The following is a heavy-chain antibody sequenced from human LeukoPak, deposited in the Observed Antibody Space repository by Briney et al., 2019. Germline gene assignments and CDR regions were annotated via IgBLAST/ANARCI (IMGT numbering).Heavy chain of an antibody. CDR2: ISSSGSTI. Sequence: GSLRLSCAASGFTFGSYEMNWVRQPPGKGLEWVSYISSSGSTICYADSVKGRFTISRDNAKNSLYLQMNSLRAEDTAVYYCASPRVWFGELGDWFDPWGQGTLVTVSS. V-gene: IGHV3-48*03. D-gene: IGHD3-10*01. CDR3: ASPRVWFGELGDWFDP. J-gene: IGHJ5*02. CDR1: GFTFGSYE.